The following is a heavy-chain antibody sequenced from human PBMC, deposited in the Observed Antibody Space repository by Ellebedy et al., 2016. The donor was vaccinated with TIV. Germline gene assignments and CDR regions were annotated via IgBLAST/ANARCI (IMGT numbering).Heavy chain of an antibody. V-gene: IGHV3-30-3*01. Sequence: GGSLRLSXAVSGFSFRTYAMHWVRQAPGKGLEWVAVISYDGSNKYYADSVKGRFTISRDNSKNTMYLQMNSLRVGDTAVYYCASPSYCSGDTCTSLFDYWGQGTLVTVSS. CDR3: ASPSYCSGDTCTSLFDY. CDR2: ISYDGSNK. J-gene: IGHJ4*02. D-gene: IGHD2-15*01. CDR1: GFSFRTYA.